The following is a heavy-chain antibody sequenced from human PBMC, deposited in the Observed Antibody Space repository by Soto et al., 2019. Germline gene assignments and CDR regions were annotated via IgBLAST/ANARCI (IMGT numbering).Heavy chain of an antibody. J-gene: IGHJ1*01. D-gene: IGHD1-1*01. CDR3: ARGAIAGNEVPGD. CDR1: GFTFRSYW. CDR2: INLDGSEK. Sequence: EGQLVESGGGLVQPGGSLRLSCQVSGFTFRSYWMTWVRRAPGKGLEWVANINLDGSEKYYVDAVKGRFTISRDNAKNSLHRDLRDLRANDTAVYYCARGAIAGNEVPGDWGQGTLFTVSS. V-gene: IGHV3-7*05.